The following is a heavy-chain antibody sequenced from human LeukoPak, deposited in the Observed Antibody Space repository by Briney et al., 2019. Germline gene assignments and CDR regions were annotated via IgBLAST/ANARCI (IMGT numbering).Heavy chain of an antibody. J-gene: IGHJ4*02. V-gene: IGHV4-4*07. CDR3: ARWHSYYDSSGYFYYFDY. D-gene: IGHD3-22*01. CDR2: IYTSGST. Sequence: PSETLSLTCTVSGGSISSYYWSWIRQPAGKGLEWIGRIYTSGSTNYNPSLKSRVTMSVDTSKNPFSLKLSSVTAADTAVYYCARWHSYYDSSGYFYYFDYWGQGTLVTVSS. CDR1: GGSISSYY.